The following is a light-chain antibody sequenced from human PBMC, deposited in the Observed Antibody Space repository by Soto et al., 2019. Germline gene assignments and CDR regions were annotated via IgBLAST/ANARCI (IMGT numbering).Light chain of an antibody. CDR3: QQYGGLFRT. V-gene: IGKV3-20*01. Sequence: EIVLTQSPGTLSLSPGESATLSCGASEPISDTYVAWYQQRPGQAPRLLIYGATGRAPGVPDRFSGSASGAHFTLTISGLEPEDSAIYYCQQYGGLFRTFGQGTRVEI. J-gene: IGKJ1*01. CDR1: EPISDTY. CDR2: GAT.